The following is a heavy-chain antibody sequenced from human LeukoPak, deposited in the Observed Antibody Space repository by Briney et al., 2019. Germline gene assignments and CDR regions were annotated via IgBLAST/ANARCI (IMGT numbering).Heavy chain of an antibody. D-gene: IGHD3-10*01. Sequence: ASVKVSCKASGYTFTSYAMHWVRQAPGKRLDGMGWINAGNGNTKYSQKFQGRVTIARDTSASTAYMELSSLRSEDTAVYYCARDLEVRGTMDVWGKGTTVTVSS. V-gene: IGHV1-3*01. CDR2: INAGNGNT. CDR1: GYTFTSYA. J-gene: IGHJ6*04. CDR3: ARDLEVRGTMDV.